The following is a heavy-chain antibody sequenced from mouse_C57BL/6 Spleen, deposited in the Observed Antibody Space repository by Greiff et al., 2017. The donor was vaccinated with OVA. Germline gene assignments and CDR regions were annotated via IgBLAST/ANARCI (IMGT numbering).Heavy chain of an antibody. CDR3: ARGPYYDGDY. Sequence: QVQLQQPGAELVMPGASVKLSCKASGYTFTSYWMHWVKQRPGQGLEWIGEIDPSDSYTNDNQKFKGKSTLTVDKSSSTAYIQLSSLTSEDSAVYYCARGPYYDGDYWGQGTTRTVSS. CDR2: IDPSDSYT. V-gene: IGHV1-69*01. CDR1: GYTFTSYW. J-gene: IGHJ2*01. D-gene: IGHD1-1*01.